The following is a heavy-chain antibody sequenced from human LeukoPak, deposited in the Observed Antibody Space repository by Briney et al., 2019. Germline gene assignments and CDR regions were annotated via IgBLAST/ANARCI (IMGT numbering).Heavy chain of an antibody. CDR1: EFTFSSFW. D-gene: IGHD6-13*01. CDR2: IKQNGTEK. J-gene: IGHJ6*03. V-gene: IGHV3-7*03. CDR3: ARGRGQQLVIDYYYYMDV. Sequence: GGSLRLSCAASEFTFSSFWKTWVRQAPGKGLDWVASIKQNGTEKYYVDSVKGRFTISRDNAKNSLYLQMNSLRAEDTALYYCARGRGQQLVIDYYYYMDVWGKGTTVTVSS.